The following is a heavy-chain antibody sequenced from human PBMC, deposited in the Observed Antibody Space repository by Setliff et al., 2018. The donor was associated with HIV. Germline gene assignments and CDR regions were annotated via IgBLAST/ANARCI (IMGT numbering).Heavy chain of an antibody. CDR1: GGSISSGGYY. CDR2: IYYSGST. D-gene: IGHD3-22*01. Sequence: SETLSLTCTVSGGSISSGGYYWSWIRQLPGKGLECIGYIYYSGSTYYNPSLKSLVTISVDTSRNQFSLKLSSVTAADTAVYYCARSPLNYYDKSDAFDIWGQGTMVTVSS. CDR3: ARSPLNYYDKSDAFDI. V-gene: IGHV4-31*01. J-gene: IGHJ3*02.